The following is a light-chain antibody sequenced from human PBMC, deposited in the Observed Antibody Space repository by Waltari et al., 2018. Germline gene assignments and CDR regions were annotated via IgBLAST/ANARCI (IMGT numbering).Light chain of an antibody. CDR3: QQSYSTPYT. Sequence: DIVMTQSPDSLAVSLGERATINCKSSQGVLYSSNNKNYLAWYQQKPGQPPKLLIYWASTRESGVPDRFSGSGSGTDFTLTISSLQPEDFATYYCQQSYSTPYTFGQGTKLEIK. J-gene: IGKJ2*01. CDR2: WAS. CDR1: QGVLYSSNNKNY. V-gene: IGKV4-1*01.